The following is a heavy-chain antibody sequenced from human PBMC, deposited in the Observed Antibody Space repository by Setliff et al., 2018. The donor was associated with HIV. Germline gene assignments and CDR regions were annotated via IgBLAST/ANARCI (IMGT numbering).Heavy chain of an antibody. CDR3: ARLGAEDFSDYDWVDY. V-gene: IGHV4-59*12. Sequence: SETLSLTCSVSGDSIGTYYWNWIRQTPGKRLEWIGFFYYGGSTNYNPSLKSRVTMSVDTSKNQFSLRLSSVTAADTAVYYCARLGAEDFSDYDWVDYWGQGTLVTVSS. CDR1: GDSIGTYY. CDR2: FYYGGST. D-gene: IGHD5-12*01. J-gene: IGHJ4*02.